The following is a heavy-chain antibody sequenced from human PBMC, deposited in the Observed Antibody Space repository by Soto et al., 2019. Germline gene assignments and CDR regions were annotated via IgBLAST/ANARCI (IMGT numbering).Heavy chain of an antibody. D-gene: IGHD3-10*01. CDR3: ARVTRYFYGSGGFDP. V-gene: IGHV1-2*02. CDR2: IKPNSGSI. J-gene: IGHJ5*02. CDR1: GYTFTGYY. Sequence: ASVKVSCKASGYTFTGYYIHWVRQAPGQGLEWMGWIKPNSGSINYAQKFQGRVTMTRDTSTSTAYMELSRLRSDDTAVYYCARVTRYFYGSGGFDPWGQGTLVPVPS.